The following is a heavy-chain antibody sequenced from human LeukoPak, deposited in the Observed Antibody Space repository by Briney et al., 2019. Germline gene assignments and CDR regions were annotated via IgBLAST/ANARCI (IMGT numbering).Heavy chain of an antibody. CDR3: ARAGRAVAAPDY. Sequence: PSEALSLTCSVSAFSISSGYYWGWIRQPPGQGLEWIGNIRHTGSTYYNPSLESRVTISVDTSKNQFSLKLTSVTAADTAVYYCARAGRAVAAPDYWGQGTLVTVSS. D-gene: IGHD6-19*01. V-gene: IGHV4-38-2*02. J-gene: IGHJ4*02. CDR2: IRHTGST. CDR1: AFSISSGYY.